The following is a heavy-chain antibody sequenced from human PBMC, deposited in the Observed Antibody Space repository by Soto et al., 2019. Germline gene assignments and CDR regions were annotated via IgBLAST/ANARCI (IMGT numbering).Heavy chain of an antibody. V-gene: IGHV4-39*01. CDR1: GGSISSSSYY. CDR2: IYYSGST. J-gene: IGHJ4*02. Sequence: SETLSLTCTVSGGSISSSSYYWGWIRQPPGKGLEWIGSIYYSGSTYYNPSLKSRVTISVDTSKNQFSLKLSSVTAADTAVYYCASDSYYFDSSGYSKRFGDCCQGPLVTVSS. D-gene: IGHD3-22*01. CDR3: ASDSYYFDSSGYSKRFGD.